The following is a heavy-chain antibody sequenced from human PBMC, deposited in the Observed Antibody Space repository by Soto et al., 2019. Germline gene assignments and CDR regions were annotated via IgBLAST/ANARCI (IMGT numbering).Heavy chain of an antibody. CDR1: GGSIRGYD. J-gene: IGHJ6*02. D-gene: IGHD3-9*01. Sequence: SETQSLTCTVSGGSIRGYDWSWIRQPPGKGLEWIGYIYYSGSANYNPSLRSRVTISLDTSKNQFSLKLSSVTAADTAVYYCARDILTGRYGMDVWGQGTTVTVS. CDR3: ARDILTGRYGMDV. V-gene: IGHV4-59*12. CDR2: IYYSGSA.